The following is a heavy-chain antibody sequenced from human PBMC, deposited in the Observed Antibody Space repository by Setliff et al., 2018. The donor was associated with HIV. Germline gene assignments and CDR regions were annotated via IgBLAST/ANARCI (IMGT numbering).Heavy chain of an antibody. V-gene: IGHV1-2*02. J-gene: IGHJ6*03. CDR1: GYTFTGYY. D-gene: IGHD6-6*01. CDR2: INPNSGGT. CDR3: ARDPSLRDYYYYMDV. Sequence: ASVKVSCKASGYTFTGYYMHWVRQAPGQGLEWMGWINPNSGGTNYAQKFQGRVTMTRDTSISAAYMELSRLRSDDTAVYYCARDPSLRDYYYYMDVWGKGTTVTVSS.